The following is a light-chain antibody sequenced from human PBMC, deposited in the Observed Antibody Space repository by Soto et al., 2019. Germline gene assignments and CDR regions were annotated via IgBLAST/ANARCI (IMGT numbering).Light chain of an antibody. CDR2: GTS. Sequence: EIVLTQSPGTLSLSPGERATLSCRASQSVSSSYLAWYQQKPGQAPRLLIYGTSSRATAIPDRFSGSGSGTDFTLTISRLEPEDFEVYYCQQYGSSSWTFGQGTK. V-gene: IGKV3-20*01. CDR1: QSVSSSY. J-gene: IGKJ1*01. CDR3: QQYGSSSWT.